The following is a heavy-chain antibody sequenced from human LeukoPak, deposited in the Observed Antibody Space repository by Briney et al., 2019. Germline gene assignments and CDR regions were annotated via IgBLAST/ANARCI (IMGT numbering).Heavy chain of an antibody. CDR2: IYYSGST. J-gene: IGHJ4*02. V-gene: IGHV4-59*01. CDR1: GGSISSYY. CDR3: ARGSGWYYY. Sequence: SETLSLTCTVSGGSISSYYWNWIRQPPGKGLEWIGYIYYSGSTNYNPSLKSRLTISVDTSKNQFSLKLSSVTAADTAVYYCARGSGWYYYWGQGTLLTVSS. D-gene: IGHD6-19*01.